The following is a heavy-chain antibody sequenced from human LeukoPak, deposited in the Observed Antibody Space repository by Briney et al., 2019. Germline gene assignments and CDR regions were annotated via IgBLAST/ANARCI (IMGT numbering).Heavy chain of an antibody. V-gene: IGHV4-30-2*01. D-gene: IGHD1-7*01. CDR2: IYHSGST. Sequence: SQTLSLTCTVSGGSISSGGYYWSWIRQPPGKGLEWIGYIYHSGSTYYNPSLKSRVTISVDRSKNQFSLKLSSVTAADTAVYYCARGKTGTTLGWGQGTLVTVSS. CDR3: ARGKTGTTLG. CDR1: GGSISSGGYY. J-gene: IGHJ4*02.